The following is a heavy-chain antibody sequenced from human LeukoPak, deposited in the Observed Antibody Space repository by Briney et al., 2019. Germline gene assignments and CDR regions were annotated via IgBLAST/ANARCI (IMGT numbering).Heavy chain of an antibody. V-gene: IGHV4-59*01. J-gene: IGHJ4*02. D-gene: IGHD3-16*01. CDR2: IYYSGST. CDR1: GGSISNYY. CDR3: ARVKGNDYVWGSYNFDY. Sequence: PSETLSLTCTVSGGSISNYYWSWIRQPPGKGLEWIGYIYYSGSTNYNPSLKSRVTISVDTSKNQFSLKLSSVTAADTAVYYCARVKGNDYVWGSYNFDYWGQGTLVTVSS.